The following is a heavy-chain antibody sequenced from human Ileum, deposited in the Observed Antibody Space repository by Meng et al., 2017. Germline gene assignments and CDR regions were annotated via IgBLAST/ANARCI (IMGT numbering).Heavy chain of an antibody. CDR2: IYYSGST. V-gene: IGHV4-30-4*01. D-gene: IGHD3-22*01. CDR3: ARDRDSSGYYPY. J-gene: IGHJ4*02. Sequence: QVQLQESCPGLVKPSQTPSLTCTVSGGSISSGDYYWSWIRQPPGKGLEWIGYIYYSGSTYYNPSLKSRLTISVDTSKNQFSLKLSSVTAADTAMYYCARDRDSSGYYPYWGQGTLVTVSS. CDR1: GGSISSGDYY.